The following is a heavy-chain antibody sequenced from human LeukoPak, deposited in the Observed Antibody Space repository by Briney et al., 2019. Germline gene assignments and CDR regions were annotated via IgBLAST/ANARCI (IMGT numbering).Heavy chain of an antibody. J-gene: IGHJ4*02. CDR1: GYTFTSNS. D-gene: IGHD2-15*01. Sequence: ASVKVSCKASGYTFTSNSISWVRQAPGQGLEWLGWINTYNGNTNYARKLQGRVTMTTDTSTTTAYMELRSLRSDDTAVYYCARDGWMVAAPQDYWGQGTLVTVSS. CDR3: ARDGWMVAAPQDY. CDR2: INTYNGNT. V-gene: IGHV1-18*01.